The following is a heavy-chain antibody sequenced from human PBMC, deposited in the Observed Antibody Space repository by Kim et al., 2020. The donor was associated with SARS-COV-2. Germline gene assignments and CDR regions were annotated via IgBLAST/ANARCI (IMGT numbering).Heavy chain of an antibody. V-gene: IGHV3-66*01. CDR3: SRDRSFYDILTGYYNYYFDY. J-gene: IGHJ4*02. Sequence: GGSLRLSCAASGFTVSSNYMSWVRQAPGKGLEWVSVIYSGGSTYYADSVKGRFTISRDNSKNTLYLQMNRLRAEDTAVYYCSRDRSFYDILTGYYNYYFDYWGQGTLVTVSS. CDR1: GFTVSSNY. D-gene: IGHD3-9*01. CDR2: IYSGGST.